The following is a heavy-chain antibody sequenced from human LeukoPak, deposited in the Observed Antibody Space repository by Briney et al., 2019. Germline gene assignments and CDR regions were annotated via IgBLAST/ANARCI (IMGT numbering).Heavy chain of an antibody. V-gene: IGHV4-30-2*01. J-gene: IGHJ5*02. CDR2: IDHSGST. D-gene: IGHD6-13*01. CDR3: ARHGVGTAAAGGWFDP. Sequence: ASQTLSLTCAVSGGSISSGGYSWSWIRQPPGKGLEWIGYIDHSGSTYYNPSRKSRVTISVDTSKNQLSLKLSSVTAADTAVYYCARHGVGTAAAGGWFDPWGQGTLVTVSS. CDR1: GGSISSGGYS.